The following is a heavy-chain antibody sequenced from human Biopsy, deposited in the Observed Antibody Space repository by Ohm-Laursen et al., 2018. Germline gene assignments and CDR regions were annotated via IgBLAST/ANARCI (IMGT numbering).Heavy chain of an antibody. D-gene: IGHD3-22*01. J-gene: IGHJ5*02. CDR1: GGSISNNNYY. CDR3: ARDYDTSGYYYVS. CDR2: IFYRGST. V-gene: IGHV4-39*01. Sequence: SDTLSPTCPVSGGSISNNNYYWGWIRQPPGKGLEWIGSIFYRGSTHYKPPLKSRVNISVDTTKNQFSLKLNSVTAADTAVYYCARDYDTSGYYYVSWGQGTLVTVSS.